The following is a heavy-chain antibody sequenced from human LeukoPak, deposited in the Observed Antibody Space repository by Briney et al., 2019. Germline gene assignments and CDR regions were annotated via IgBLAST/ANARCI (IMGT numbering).Heavy chain of an antibody. J-gene: IGHJ4*02. D-gene: IGHD1-1*01. CDR3: ARRATSGLFDY. Sequence: SETLSLTCAVYGGSFSGYYWSWIRQPPGKGLEWIGEINHSGSTNYNPPLKSRVTISVDTSKNQFSLKLSSVTAADTAVYYCARRATSGLFDYWGQGTLVTVSS. CDR2: INHSGST. CDR1: GGSFSGYY. V-gene: IGHV4-34*01.